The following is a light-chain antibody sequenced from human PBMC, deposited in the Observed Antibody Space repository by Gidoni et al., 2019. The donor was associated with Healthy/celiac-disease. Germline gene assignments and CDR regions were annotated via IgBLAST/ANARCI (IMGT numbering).Light chain of an antibody. CDR3: QQYGSSRT. Sequence: EIVLTQSPGTLSLSPGERATLSCRASQSVSSSYLAWYQQKPVQAPRLLIYGASSRATGIPDRFSGSGSGTDFTLTISRLEPEDFAVYYCQQYGSSRTFXQXTKVXIK. CDR1: QSVSSSY. J-gene: IGKJ1*01. CDR2: GAS. V-gene: IGKV3-20*01.